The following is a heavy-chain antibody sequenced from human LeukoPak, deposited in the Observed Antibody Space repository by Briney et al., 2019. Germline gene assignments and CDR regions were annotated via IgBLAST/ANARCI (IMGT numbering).Heavy chain of an antibody. J-gene: IGHJ4*02. CDR2: IYYSGST. CDR3: AKDVSRAVAGTAGGYYFDY. Sequence: SQTLSLTCTVSGGSISSGGYYWSWIRQHPGKGLEWIGYIYYSGSTYYNPSLKSRVTISVDTSKNQFSLKLSSVTAADTAVYYCAKDVSRAVAGTAGGYYFDYWGQGTLVTVSS. V-gene: IGHV4-31*03. CDR1: GGSISSGGYY. D-gene: IGHD6-19*01.